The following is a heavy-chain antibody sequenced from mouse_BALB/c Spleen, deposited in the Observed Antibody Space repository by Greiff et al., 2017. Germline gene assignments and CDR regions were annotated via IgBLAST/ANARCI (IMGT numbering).Heavy chain of an antibody. J-gene: IGHJ1*01. D-gene: IGHD2-14*01. V-gene: IGHV3-2*02. CDR1: GYSITSDYA. Sequence: EVQLVESGPGLVKPSQSLSLTCTVTGYSITSDYAWNWIRQFPGNKLEWMGYISYSGSTSYNQSLKSRISITRDTSKNQFFLQLNSVTTEDTATYYCARPYRYDAYWYFDVWGAGTTVTVSS. CDR2: ISYSGST. CDR3: ARPYRYDAYWYFDV.